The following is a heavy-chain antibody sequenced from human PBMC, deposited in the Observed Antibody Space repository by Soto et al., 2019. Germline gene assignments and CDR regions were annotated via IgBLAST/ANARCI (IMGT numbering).Heavy chain of an antibody. CDR1: GDSVSSNSAA. CDR3: AIDLPGGQLVRYPVSRWFDP. J-gene: IGHJ5*02. V-gene: IGHV6-1*01. CDR2: TYYRSKWYN. Sequence: SQTLSLTCVISGDSVSSNSAAWNWIRQSPSRGLKWLGRTYYRSKWYNDYAVSLKSRITINPDASKNQFSLQLNSVTPEDTAVYFCAIDLPGGQLVRYPVSRWFDPWGQETLVTVSS. D-gene: IGHD6-13*01.